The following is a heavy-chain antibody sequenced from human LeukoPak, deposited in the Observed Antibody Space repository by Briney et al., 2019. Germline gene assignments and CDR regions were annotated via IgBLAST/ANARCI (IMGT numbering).Heavy chain of an antibody. D-gene: IGHD6-13*01. Sequence: LGGFLRLSCAASGFTFSAYTMSWVRQAPGKGLEWVSSITTSSDYKYYADSLRGRLTISRDNPKNSLFLQMSSLRGDDTAVYYCARDPAATPLDYWGQGILVTVSS. CDR2: ITTSSDYK. V-gene: IGHV3-21*01. J-gene: IGHJ4*02. CDR3: ARDPAATPLDY. CDR1: GFTFSAYT.